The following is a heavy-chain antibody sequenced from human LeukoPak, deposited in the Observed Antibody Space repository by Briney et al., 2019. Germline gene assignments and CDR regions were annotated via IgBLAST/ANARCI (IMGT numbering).Heavy chain of an antibody. CDR3: ARVRGRGVLDY. CDR1: GGSISSGGYS. J-gene: IGHJ4*02. Sequence: PSETLSLTCAVSGGSISSGGYSWSWIRQPPGKGLEWIGYIYHSGSTYYNPSLKSRVTISVDRSKNQFSLKLSSVTAADTAVYYCARVRGRGVLDYWGQGTLVTVSS. D-gene: IGHD3-10*01. V-gene: IGHV4-30-2*01. CDR2: IYHSGST.